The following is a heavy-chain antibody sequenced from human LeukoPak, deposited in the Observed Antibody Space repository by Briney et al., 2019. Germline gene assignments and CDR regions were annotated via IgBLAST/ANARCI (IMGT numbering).Heavy chain of an antibody. D-gene: IGHD6-19*01. CDR3: ARSLIAVAGTGM. CDR1: GYTFTSHD. Sequence: GASVKVSCKASGYTFTSHDINWVRQATGQGLEWMGWMNPNSGKTGYAQKFQGRVTMTRNTSISTAYMELSSLRSEDTAVYYCARSLIAVAGTGMWGQGTLVTVSS. J-gene: IGHJ4*02. V-gene: IGHV1-8*01. CDR2: MNPNSGKT.